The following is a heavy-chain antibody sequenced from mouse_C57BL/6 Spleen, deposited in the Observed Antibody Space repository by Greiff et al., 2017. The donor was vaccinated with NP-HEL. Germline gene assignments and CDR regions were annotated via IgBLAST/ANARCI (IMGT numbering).Heavy chain of an antibody. CDR3: ARQLRTPGAMDY. V-gene: IGHV1-55*01. Sequence: QVQLQQPGAELVKPGASVKMSCKASGYTFTSYWITWVKQRPGQGLEWIGDIYPGSGSTNYNEKFKSKATLTVDTSSSTAYMQLSSLTSEDSAVYDCARQLRTPGAMDYWGQGTSVTVSS. CDR1: GYTFTSYW. J-gene: IGHJ4*01. D-gene: IGHD3-2*02. CDR2: IYPGSGST.